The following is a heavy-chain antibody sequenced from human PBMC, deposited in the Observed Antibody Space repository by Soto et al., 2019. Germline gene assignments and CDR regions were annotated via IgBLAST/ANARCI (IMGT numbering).Heavy chain of an antibody. Sequence: QVQLQESGPGLVKPSETLSLTCSVSGGSINSDYWTWIRQSAGKGLEWIGRISTSGRTTYNPSLKSRVTMSIDTSRDQFSLTLISVTAADTALYYGARLHLPALQGAFDMWGQGTMVTVSS. CDR1: GGSINSDY. CDR2: ISTSGRT. D-gene: IGHD2-2*01. V-gene: IGHV4-4*07. CDR3: ARLHLPALQGAFDM. J-gene: IGHJ3*02.